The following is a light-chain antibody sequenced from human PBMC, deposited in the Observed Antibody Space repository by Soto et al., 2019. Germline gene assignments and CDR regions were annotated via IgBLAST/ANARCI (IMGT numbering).Light chain of an antibody. CDR1: QCLLHSNGHNY. J-gene: IGKJ2*01. Sequence: DIVMTQSPLSLPGTPGEPASISCRSIQCLLHSNGHNYLDCYMQKPGQSPQLLISLGARRASVVPERVSGRGSGTDFTLKISRVAAEDVGVYCCMHLLQVPYTGGQGTKLEIK. CDR2: LGA. CDR3: MHLLQVPYT. V-gene: IGKV2-28*01.